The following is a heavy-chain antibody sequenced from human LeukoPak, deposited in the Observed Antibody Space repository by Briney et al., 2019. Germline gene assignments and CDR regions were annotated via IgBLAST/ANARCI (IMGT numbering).Heavy chain of an antibody. CDR3: ARESDFGLL. J-gene: IGHJ4*02. Sequence: GGSLRLSCAASGFTFDDYAMHWVRQAPGKGLEWVSSISSSSSYIYYADSVKGRFTISRDNAKNSLYLQMNSLRAEDTAVYYCARESDFGLLWGQGTLVTVSS. CDR2: ISSSSSYI. D-gene: IGHD3/OR15-3a*01. V-gene: IGHV3-21*01. CDR1: GFTFDDYA.